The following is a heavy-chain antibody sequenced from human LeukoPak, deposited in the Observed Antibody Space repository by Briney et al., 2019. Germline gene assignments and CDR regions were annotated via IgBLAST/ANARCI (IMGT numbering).Heavy chain of an antibody. CDR3: ARGRVGYYDSNQAETYYFDY. CDR2: MNPNSGNT. V-gene: IGHV1-8*01. D-gene: IGHD3-22*01. Sequence: EASVKVSCKASGYTFTSYDINWVRQATGQGLEWMGWMNPNSGNTGYVQKFQGRVTMTRNTSISTAYMELSSLRSEDTAVYYCARGRVGYYDSNQAETYYFDYWGQGTLVTVSS. CDR1: GYTFTSYD. J-gene: IGHJ4*02.